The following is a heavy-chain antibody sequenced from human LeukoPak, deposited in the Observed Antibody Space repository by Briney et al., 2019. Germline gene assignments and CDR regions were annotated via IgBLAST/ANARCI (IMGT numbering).Heavy chain of an antibody. V-gene: IGHV1-2*06. CDR1: GYTFTGYY. CDR2: INPNSGGT. J-gene: IGHJ4*02. Sequence: ASVKVSSKASGYTFTGYYMHWVRQAPGQGLEWMGRINPNSGGTNYAQKFQGRVTMTRDTSISTAYMELSRLRSDDTAVYYCAREVGGYKPTYYFDYWGQGTLVTVSS. D-gene: IGHD5-24*01. CDR3: AREVGGYKPTYYFDY.